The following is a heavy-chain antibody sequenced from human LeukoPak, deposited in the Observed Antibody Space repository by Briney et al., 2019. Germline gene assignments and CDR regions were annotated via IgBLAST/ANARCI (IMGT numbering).Heavy chain of an antibody. D-gene: IGHD3-9*01. Sequence: SETLSLTCSVSGGSITGYYWSWIRQPPGKGLEWIGYISYSGSTNYNPSLKSRVTISVDTSKNQFSLKLNSVTAADTAVYYCARVTGYMIEDYFDYWGQGTLVTVSS. V-gene: IGHV4-59*01. J-gene: IGHJ4*02. CDR1: GGSITGYY. CDR3: ARVTGYMIEDYFDY. CDR2: ISYSGST.